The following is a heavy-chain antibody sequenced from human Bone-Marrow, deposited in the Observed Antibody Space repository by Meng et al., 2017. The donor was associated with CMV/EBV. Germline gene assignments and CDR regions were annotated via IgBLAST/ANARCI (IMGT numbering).Heavy chain of an antibody. CDR2: IYPGDSDT. CDR1: GYSFTTDW. CDR3: TRRIYQNVFGVISSWFDP. V-gene: IGHV5-51*01. J-gene: IGHJ5*02. Sequence: GESLKISCKVSGYSFTTDWIAWVRQTPGKGLEYMGIIYPGDSDTRYSPSFQGQVTISADKSISTAYLQWSSLKASDTAMYYCTRRIYQNVFGVISSWFDPWGQGTLVTVSS. D-gene: IGHD3-3*01.